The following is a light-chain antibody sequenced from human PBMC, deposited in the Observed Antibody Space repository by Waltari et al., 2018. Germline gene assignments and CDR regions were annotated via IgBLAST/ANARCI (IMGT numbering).Light chain of an antibody. CDR3: ATWDVRLTPRHI. Sequence: QSTLTQPPSVSAAPGQRVTLSCSGTNDNIGLNLVSWYRKFPGAPPQLLIYEDDKRPAGIPDRFSASKSGTAATLAITGLQTGDEADYYCATWDVRLTPRHIFGGGTKVTVL. CDR2: EDD. V-gene: IGLV1-51*02. CDR1: NDNIGLNL. J-gene: IGLJ2*01.